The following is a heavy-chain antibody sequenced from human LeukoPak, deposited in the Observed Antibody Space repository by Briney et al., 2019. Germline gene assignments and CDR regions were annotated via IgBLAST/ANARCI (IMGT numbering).Heavy chain of an antibody. D-gene: IGHD3-3*01. J-gene: IGHJ6*03. CDR2: ISGSGGST. Sequence: GGSLRLSCAASGFTFSSYAMSWVSQAPGKGREWVSAISGSGGSTYYADSVKGRFTISRDNAKNSLFLQMNSLGAEDTAVYYCARCEWHYYHYYMDVWGKGTTVTVSS. CDR3: ARCEWHYYHYYMDV. V-gene: IGHV3-23*01. CDR1: GFTFSSYA.